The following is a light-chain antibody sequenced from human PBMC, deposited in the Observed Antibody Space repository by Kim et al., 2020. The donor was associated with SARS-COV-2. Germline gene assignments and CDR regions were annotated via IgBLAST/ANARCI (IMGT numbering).Light chain of an antibody. V-gene: IGLV3-1*01. CDR3: QAWDSSTKV. Sequence: GSPGQKASINCSGDKLGDKYACWYQQKPGQSPVLVIYQDSKRPSGIPERFSGSNSGNTATLTISGTQAMDEADYYCQAWDSSTKVFGTGTKVTVL. J-gene: IGLJ1*01. CDR2: QDS. CDR1: KLGDKY.